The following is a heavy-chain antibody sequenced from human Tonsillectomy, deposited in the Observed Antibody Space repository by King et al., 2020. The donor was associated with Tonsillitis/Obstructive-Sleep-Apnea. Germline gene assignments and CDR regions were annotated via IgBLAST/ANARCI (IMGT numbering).Heavy chain of an antibody. V-gene: IGHV1-2*06. CDR2: INPNSGGT. CDR1: GYTFTGYY. D-gene: IGHD2-15*01. J-gene: IGHJ5*02. CDR3: ARARLGIVVVVAASWFDH. Sequence: QLVQSGAEVKKPGASVKVSCKASGYTFTGYYMHWVRQAPGQGLEWMGRINPNSGGTNYAQKFQGRVTMTRGTSISTAYMELSRLRSDDTAVYYCARARLGIVVVVAASWFDHWGQGTLVTVSS.